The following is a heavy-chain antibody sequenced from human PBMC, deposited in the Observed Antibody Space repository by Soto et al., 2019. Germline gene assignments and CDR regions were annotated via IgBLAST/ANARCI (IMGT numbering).Heavy chain of an antibody. CDR3: VRAPSYTSGWPFDY. J-gene: IGHJ4*02. D-gene: IGHD6-19*01. CDR2: TYYRSQWYT. V-gene: IGHV6-1*01. CDR1: GDSVSSNTAA. Sequence: PSQTLSLTCAISGDSVSSNTAAWNLIRESPSRGLEWLGRTYYRSQWYTDYALSVRSRITINPDTSRNQFSLQLNSVTPEDTALYYCVRAPSYTSGWPFDYWGQGTLVTVSS.